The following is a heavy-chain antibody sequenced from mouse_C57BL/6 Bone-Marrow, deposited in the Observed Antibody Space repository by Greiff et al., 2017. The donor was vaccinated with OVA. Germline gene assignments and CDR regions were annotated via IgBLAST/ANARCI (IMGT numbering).Heavy chain of an antibody. CDR3: ARKGGSRPYYYAMDY. CDR2: IWTGGGT. J-gene: IGHJ4*01. D-gene: IGHD1-1*01. V-gene: IGHV2-9-1*01. CDR1: GFSLTSYA. Sequence: VKLQESGPGLVAPSQSLSITCTVSGFSLTSYAISWVRQPPGKGLEWLGVIWTGGGTNYNSDLKSRMSISKDNSKRQVFLKMNSLQTDDTARYYWARKGGSRPYYYAMDYWGQGTSVTVSS.